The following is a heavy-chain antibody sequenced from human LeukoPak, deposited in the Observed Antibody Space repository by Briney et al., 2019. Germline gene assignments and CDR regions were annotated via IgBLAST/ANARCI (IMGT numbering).Heavy chain of an antibody. Sequence: PGGSLRLSCAASGFTFSSYAMSWVRQAPGKGLEWVSAISGSGGSTYYADSVKGRFTISRDNSKSTLYLQMNSLRAEDTAVYYCAKDPVYSSGWYDYWGQGTLVTVSS. V-gene: IGHV3-23*01. J-gene: IGHJ4*02. CDR2: ISGSGGST. D-gene: IGHD6-19*01. CDR1: GFTFSSYA. CDR3: AKDPVYSSGWYDY.